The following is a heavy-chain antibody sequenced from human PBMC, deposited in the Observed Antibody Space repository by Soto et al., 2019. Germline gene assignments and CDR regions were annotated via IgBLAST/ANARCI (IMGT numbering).Heavy chain of an antibody. V-gene: IGHV1-69*01. CDR1: GGTFSSYA. CDR2: IIPIFGTA. J-gene: IGHJ6*02. D-gene: IGHD1-26*01. CDR3: ARDSRSSGSYWGYYYYYGMDV. Sequence: QVQLVQSGAEVKKPGSSVKVSCKASGGTFSSYAISWVRQAPGQGLEWMGGIIPIFGTANYAQKFQGRVTITADESTSTAYMERSSLRSEDTAVYYCARDSRSSGSYWGYYYYYGMDVWGQGTTVTVSS.